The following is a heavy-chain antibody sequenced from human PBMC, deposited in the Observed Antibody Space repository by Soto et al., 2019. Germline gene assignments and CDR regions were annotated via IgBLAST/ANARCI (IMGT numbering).Heavy chain of an antibody. Sequence: QVQLQESGPGLVKPSETLSLTCSVSGDSVSSYYWSWIRQPPGKGLEWIGYVYYDGSTNYNTSLETRVTISIDTSKNQVSLKLNSVTAADTAVYHCARGRRSPTVYYGLDVWGQGTTVAVSS. V-gene: IGHV4-59*02. J-gene: IGHJ6*02. CDR2: VYYDGST. CDR1: GDSVSSYY. D-gene: IGHD1-26*01. CDR3: ARGRRSPTVYYGLDV.